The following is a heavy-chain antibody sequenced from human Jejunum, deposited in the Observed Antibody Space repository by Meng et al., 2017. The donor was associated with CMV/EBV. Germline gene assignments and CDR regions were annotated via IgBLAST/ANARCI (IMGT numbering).Heavy chain of an antibody. CDR3: AKYDIVVVPASRPDY. J-gene: IGHJ4*02. Sequence: FTFSSYAMSWVRQAPGKGLEWVSAISGSGGRTYYADSVKGRFTISRDNSKNTLYLQMNSLRAEDTAVYYCAKYDIVVVPASRPDYWGQGTLVTVSS. CDR1: FTFSSYA. D-gene: IGHD2-2*01. CDR2: ISGSGGRT. V-gene: IGHV3-23*01.